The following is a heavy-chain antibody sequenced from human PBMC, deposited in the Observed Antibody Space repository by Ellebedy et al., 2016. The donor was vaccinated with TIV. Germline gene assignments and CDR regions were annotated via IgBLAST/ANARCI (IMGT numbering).Heavy chain of an antibody. CDR2: ITESGGNT. CDR3: ARDPVGVGPAFDV. Sequence: GESLKISCAASGLTFSSHAMSWVRQAPGKGLEWVSSITESGGNTYYADSVKGRFTIPRDNSKDTLFLQMNSLRAEDMAIYFCARDPVGVGPAFDVWGQGTMVTVSS. D-gene: IGHD4-23*01. CDR1: GLTFSSHA. V-gene: IGHV3-23*01. J-gene: IGHJ3*01.